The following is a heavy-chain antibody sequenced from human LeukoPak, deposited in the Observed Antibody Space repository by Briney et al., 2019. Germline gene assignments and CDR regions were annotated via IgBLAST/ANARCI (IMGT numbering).Heavy chain of an antibody. D-gene: IGHD3-16*01. CDR3: ARGGSYPPGIPDY. CDR1: GGSISSGGYY. Sequence: PSQTLSLTCTVSGGSISSGGYYWSWIRQHAGKGLEWIGYIYYSGSTYYNPSLKSRVTISVDTSKNQFSLKLSSVTAADTAVYYCARGGSYPPGIPDYWGQGTLVTVSS. V-gene: IGHV4-31*03. J-gene: IGHJ4*02. CDR2: IYYSGST.